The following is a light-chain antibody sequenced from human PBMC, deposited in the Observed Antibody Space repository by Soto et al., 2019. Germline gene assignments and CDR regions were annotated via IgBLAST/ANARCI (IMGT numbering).Light chain of an antibody. CDR3: QQFGNSVYT. CDR1: QSVSSSY. V-gene: IGKV3-20*01. Sequence: EIVLTQSPGTLSLSPGERATLSCRASQSVSSSYLAWYQKKPGQAPRLLVYSASTRATGVPDRFSGSGSGTDFTLTISRLEPEDFAVYYCQQFGNSVYTFGQGTNLEMK. CDR2: SAS. J-gene: IGKJ2*01.